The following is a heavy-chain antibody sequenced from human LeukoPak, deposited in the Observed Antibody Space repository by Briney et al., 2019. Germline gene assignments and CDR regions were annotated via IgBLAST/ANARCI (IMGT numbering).Heavy chain of an antibody. CDR2: IREDGSEE. Sequence: QPGGSLRLSCAASGFTFSSYSMAWVRQAPGKGLECVASIREDGSEEYCVDSVKGRFTISRDNAKNSLYLQMSSLRADDTAVYYCARWRWQQGEFDYWGQGTLVTVSS. CDR3: ARWRWQQGEFDY. V-gene: IGHV3-7*01. D-gene: IGHD5-24*01. CDR1: GFTFSSYS. J-gene: IGHJ4*02.